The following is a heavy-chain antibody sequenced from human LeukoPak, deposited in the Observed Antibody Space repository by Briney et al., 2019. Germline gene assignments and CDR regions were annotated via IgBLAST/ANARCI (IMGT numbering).Heavy chain of an antibody. V-gene: IGHV1-69*04. CDR1: GGTFSSYA. CDR2: IIPILGIA. J-gene: IGHJ4*02. Sequence: SVKVSCKASGGTFSSYAISWVRQAPGQGLEWMGRIIPILGIANYAQKFQGRVTITADKSTSTAYMELSSLRSDDTAVYYCAREENPAKVGATMGYWGQGTLVTVSS. CDR3: AREENPAKVGATMGY. D-gene: IGHD1-26*01.